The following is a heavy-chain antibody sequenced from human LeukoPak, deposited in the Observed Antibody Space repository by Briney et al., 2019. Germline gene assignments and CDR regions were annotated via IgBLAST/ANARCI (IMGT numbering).Heavy chain of an antibody. D-gene: IGHD3-16*01. CDR1: GGSISSSSYS. CDR2: IYYSGST. V-gene: IGHV4-39*01. CDR3: ASRGRLGGLNAFDI. Sequence: SSETLSLTCTVSGGSISSSSYSWGWIRQPPGKGLEWIGSIYYSGSTYYNPSLKSRVTISVDTSKNQFSLKLSSVTAADTAVYYCASRGRLGGLNAFDIWGQGTMVTVSS. J-gene: IGHJ3*02.